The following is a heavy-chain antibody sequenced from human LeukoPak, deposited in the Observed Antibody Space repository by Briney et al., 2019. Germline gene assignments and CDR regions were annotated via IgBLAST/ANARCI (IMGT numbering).Heavy chain of an antibody. D-gene: IGHD2-15*01. Sequence: SETLSLTCNVSGAFIATSSYYWGWIRQPPGKGLEWIGSVFYSGNSYYEPSLRGRVTISADTYNNQFSLKLTSVTAADTAVYYCARDPSRSCSGNYCYSHWGQGTLVIVSS. J-gene: IGHJ1*01. CDR2: VFYSGNS. V-gene: IGHV4-39*07. CDR3: ARDPSRSCSGNYCYSH. CDR1: GAFIATSSYY.